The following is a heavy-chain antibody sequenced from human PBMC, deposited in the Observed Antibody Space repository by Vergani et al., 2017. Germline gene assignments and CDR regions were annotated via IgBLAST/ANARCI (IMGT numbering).Heavy chain of an antibody. CDR2: TRPHEDGA. V-gene: IGHV3-30*02. Sequence: QVQLVESGGGVVQPGGSMRLSCSASGLTLSSYVLHWVRQAPGRGLESVTFTRPHEDGAFYSASVRGRFTVSRDNSKNTLYLEMNRLNVDDTAIYYCGKTQGTVVGTWWFDPWGQGTPVTVSS. CDR3: GKTQGTVVGTWWFDP. J-gene: IGHJ5*02. D-gene: IGHD1-7*01. CDR1: GLTLSSYV.